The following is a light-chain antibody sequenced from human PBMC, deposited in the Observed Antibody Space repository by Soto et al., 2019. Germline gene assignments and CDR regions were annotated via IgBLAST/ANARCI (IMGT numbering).Light chain of an antibody. V-gene: IGLV2-23*02. J-gene: IGLJ1*01. CDR2: EVS. CDR1: SSDVGSYNL. CDR3: CSYAGSSTFYV. Sequence: QSVLTQPASVSGSPGQSITISCTGTSSDVGSYNLVSWYQQHPGKAPKLMIYEVSKRPSGVSNRFSGSKSGNTASLTISGLQAEDEDDYYRCSYAGSSTFYVFGTGTKVTVL.